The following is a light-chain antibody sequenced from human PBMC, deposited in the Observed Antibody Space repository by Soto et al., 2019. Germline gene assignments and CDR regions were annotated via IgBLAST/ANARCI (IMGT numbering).Light chain of an antibody. CDR2: RND. J-gene: IGLJ3*02. V-gene: IGLV1-47*01. Sequence: QSVLTQPPSASGTPGQRVTISCSGSSSNIGSNPVYWYQQLPGTAPKLLIYRNDQRPSGVPDRFSGSKSDTSASLAISGLRSEDEADYYCAVWDDSLSGWVFGGGTKLTVL. CDR1: SSNIGSNP. CDR3: AVWDDSLSGWV.